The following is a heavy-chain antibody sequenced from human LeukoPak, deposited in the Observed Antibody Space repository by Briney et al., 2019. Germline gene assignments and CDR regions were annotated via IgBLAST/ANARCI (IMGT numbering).Heavy chain of an antibody. V-gene: IGHV4-34*01. D-gene: IGHD4-17*01. CDR3: ARAGDGDRGPDRYYFDY. Sequence: PSETLSLTCTVSGGSISSYYWSWIRQPPGKGLEWIGEINHSGSTNYNPSLKSRVTISVDTSKNQFSLKLSSVTAADTAVYYCARAGDGDRGPDRYYFDYWGQGTLVTVSS. CDR1: GGSISSYY. CDR2: INHSGST. J-gene: IGHJ4*02.